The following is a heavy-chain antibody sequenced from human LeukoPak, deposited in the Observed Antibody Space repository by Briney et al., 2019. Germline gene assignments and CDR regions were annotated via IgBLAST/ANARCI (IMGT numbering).Heavy chain of an antibody. CDR2: IIPILGIA. Sequence: ASVKASCKASGGTFSSYAISWVRQAPGQGLEWMGRIIPILGIANYAQKFQGRVTITADKSTSTAYMELSSLRSEDTAVYYCARMGVDTAMVTQYYYGMDVWGQGTTVTVSS. D-gene: IGHD5-18*01. V-gene: IGHV1-69*04. J-gene: IGHJ6*02. CDR1: GGTFSSYA. CDR3: ARMGVDTAMVTQYYYGMDV.